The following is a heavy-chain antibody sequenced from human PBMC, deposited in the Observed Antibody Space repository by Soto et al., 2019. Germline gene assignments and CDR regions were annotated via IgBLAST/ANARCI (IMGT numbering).Heavy chain of an antibody. Sequence: GGSLRLSCAASGFTFSSYAMHWVRQAPGKGLEWVAVISYDGSNKYYADSVKGRFTISRDNSKNTLYLQMNSLRAEDTAVYYCARDQPGKQWLVQTAGYYYGMDVWGQGTTVTVSS. V-gene: IGHV3-30-3*01. J-gene: IGHJ6*02. CDR3: ARDQPGKQWLVQTAGYYYGMDV. CDR1: GFTFSSYA. CDR2: ISYDGSNK. D-gene: IGHD6-19*01.